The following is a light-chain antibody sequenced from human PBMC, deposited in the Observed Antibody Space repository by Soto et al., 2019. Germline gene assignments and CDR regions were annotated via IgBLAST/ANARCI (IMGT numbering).Light chain of an antibody. CDR3: SSYTSSSIWV. Sequence: QSVLTQPASVSGSPGQSITISCTGTSSDIGGYNYVSWYQQEPGKPPKLLIYEVSKRPSGVSNRFSVSKSGNTASLTISALQAEDEADYYCSSYTSSSIWVFGTGTQLTVL. CDR1: SSDIGGYNY. J-gene: IGLJ1*01. CDR2: EVS. V-gene: IGLV2-14*01.